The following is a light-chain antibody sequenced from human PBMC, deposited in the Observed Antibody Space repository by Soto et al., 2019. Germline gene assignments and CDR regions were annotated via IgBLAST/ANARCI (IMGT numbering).Light chain of an antibody. V-gene: IGKV1-39*01. CDR1: QSISSY. CDR3: QQVKGFPLT. Sequence: GDRVTITCRASQSISSYLNWYQQKPGKAPKLLIYAASSLQSGVPTRFSGSGSGTDFALTITNLQPEDSAVYYCQQVKGFPLTFGGGTKVDIK. CDR2: AAS. J-gene: IGKJ4*01.